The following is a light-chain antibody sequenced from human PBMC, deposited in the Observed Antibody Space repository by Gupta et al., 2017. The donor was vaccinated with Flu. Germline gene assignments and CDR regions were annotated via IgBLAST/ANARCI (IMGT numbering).Light chain of an antibody. J-gene: IGLJ2*01. Sequence: SINTSCTGSSADRVGCEEVSAYKQTAGTEPQTYWFEGSQRRSGVSELASGSALGPTAYLTLTGLMAEEEANYYCSAYADSSTSVFGGGTRLTVL. CDR1: SADRVGCEE. V-gene: IGLV2-14*03. CDR3: SAYADSSTSV. CDR2: EGS.